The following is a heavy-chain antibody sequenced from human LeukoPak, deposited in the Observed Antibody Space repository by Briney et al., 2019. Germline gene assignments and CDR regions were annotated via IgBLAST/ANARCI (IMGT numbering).Heavy chain of an antibody. D-gene: IGHD3-22*01. Sequence: GESLKISCKGSGYSFTSYWIGWVRQMPGKGLEWMGIIYPGDSDTRYSPSFQGQVTISADKSISTAYLQWSSLKASDTAMYYCARHKNMIVENDAFDIWGQGTMVTVSS. V-gene: IGHV5-51*01. J-gene: IGHJ3*02. CDR1: GYSFTSYW. CDR3: ARHKNMIVENDAFDI. CDR2: IYPGDSDT.